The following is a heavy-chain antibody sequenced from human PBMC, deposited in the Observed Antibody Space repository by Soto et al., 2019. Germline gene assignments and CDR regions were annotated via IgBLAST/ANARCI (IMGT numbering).Heavy chain of an antibody. CDR3: AKNLGFFDY. V-gene: IGHV3-23*01. CDR1: GFPFNSHG. Sequence: VQLLESGGGLVQPGGSLRLSSAASGFPFNSHGMSWVRQAPGKGLEWVAGISVSGGNTYYADSVKGRCTISRDNPKNTLYLQMNSLRVEDTAVYYGAKNLGFFDYWGQGTLVTVSS. J-gene: IGHJ4*02. CDR2: ISVSGGNT.